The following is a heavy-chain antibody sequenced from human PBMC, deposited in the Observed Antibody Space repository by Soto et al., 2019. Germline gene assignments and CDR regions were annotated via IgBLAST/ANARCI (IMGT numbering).Heavy chain of an antibody. V-gene: IGHV4-4*02. CDR3: AREGSDPTRHFDY. D-gene: IGHD2-21*02. J-gene: IGHJ4*02. Sequence: SETLSLTCAVSGGSISSSNWWSWVRQPPGKGLEWIGEIYHSGSTNYNPSLKSRVTISVDKSKNQSSLKLSSVTAADTAVYYCAREGSDPTRHFDYWGQGTLVTVSS. CDR1: GGSISSSNW. CDR2: IYHSGST.